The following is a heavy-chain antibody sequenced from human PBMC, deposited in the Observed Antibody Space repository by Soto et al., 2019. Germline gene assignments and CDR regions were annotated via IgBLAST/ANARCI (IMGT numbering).Heavy chain of an antibody. D-gene: IGHD5-12*01. J-gene: IGHJ4*02. CDR3: ARESSVATIPAHFDY. Sequence: GGSLRLSCAASGFTFSIYSMNWVRQAPGKGLEWGSSISSSSSYIYYADSVKGRFTISRDNAKNSLYLQMNSLRAEDTAVYYCARESSVATIPAHFDYWGQGTLVTVSS. V-gene: IGHV3-21*01. CDR1: GFTFSIYS. CDR2: ISSSSSYI.